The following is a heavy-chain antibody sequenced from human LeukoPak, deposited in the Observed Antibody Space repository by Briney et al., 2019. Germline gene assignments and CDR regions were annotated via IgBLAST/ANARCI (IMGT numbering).Heavy chain of an antibody. CDR3: ARDGGEGRNP. J-gene: IGHJ5*02. Sequence: SETLSLTCTVSGGSISSGSYYWSWIRQPAGKGLEWIGRIYTSGSTNYNPSLKSRVTISVDTSKNQFSLKLSSVTAADTAVYYCARDGGEGRNPWGQGTLVTVSS. V-gene: IGHV4-61*02. CDR2: IYTSGST. D-gene: IGHD2-21*01. CDR1: GGSISSGSYY.